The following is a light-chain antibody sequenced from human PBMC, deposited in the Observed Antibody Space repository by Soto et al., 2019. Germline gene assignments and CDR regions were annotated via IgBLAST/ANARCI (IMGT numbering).Light chain of an antibody. CDR1: QSVLYSSNNKNY. CDR2: WAS. CDR3: QQYYSTWT. V-gene: IGKV4-1*01. J-gene: IGKJ1*01. Sequence: DIVMTQSPDSLAVSLGERATINCKSSQSVLYSSNNKNYLAWYQQKPGQPPKLLISWASTRESGVPDRFSGSGSGTDFTLTISSLQAEDVAVYYCQQYYSTWTFGQGTKVEI.